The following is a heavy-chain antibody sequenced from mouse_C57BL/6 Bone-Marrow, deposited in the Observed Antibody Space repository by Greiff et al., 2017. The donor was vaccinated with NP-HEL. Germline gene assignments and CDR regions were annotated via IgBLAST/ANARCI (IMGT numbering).Heavy chain of an antibody. CDR3: TGGNFYGSSPGGTFFAY. V-gene: IGHV1-5*01. CDR2: IYPGNSDT. CDR1: GYTFTSYW. D-gene: IGHD1-1*01. J-gene: IGHJ3*01. Sequence: VQLQQSGTVLARPGASVKMSCKTSGYTFTSYWMHWVKQRPGQGLEWIGAIYPGNSDTSYNQKFKGKAKLTAVTSASTAYMELSSLTNEDSAVYYCTGGNFYGSSPGGTFFAYWGQGTLVTVSA.